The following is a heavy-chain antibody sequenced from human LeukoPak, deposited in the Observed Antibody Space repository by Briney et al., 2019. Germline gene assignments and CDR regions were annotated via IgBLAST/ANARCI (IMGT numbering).Heavy chain of an antibody. V-gene: IGHV3-53*03. D-gene: IGHD1-26*01. CDR1: GFTFSDYY. J-gene: IGHJ4*02. Sequence: PGGSLRLSCAASGFTFSDYYMSWIRQPPGKGLEWVSIIYSGGTTYYADSVKGRFTISRDNSKNTVYLQVNSLRAEDTAVYYCAGGTYPLEDWGQGTLVTVSS. CDR3: AGGTYPLED. CDR2: IYSGGTT.